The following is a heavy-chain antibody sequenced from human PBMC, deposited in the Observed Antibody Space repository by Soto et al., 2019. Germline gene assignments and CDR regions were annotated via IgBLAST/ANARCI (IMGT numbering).Heavy chain of an antibody. CDR2: IKSKTDDGTT. CDR1: GFTFSNAW. J-gene: IGHJ6*02. Sequence: PGGSLRLSCAASGFTFSNAWMSWVRQAPGKGLEWVGRIKSKTDDGTTDYAAPVKGRFTISRDDSKNTLYLQMNSLKTEDTAVYYCTTVGMDVWGQGTTVTVSS. CDR3: TTVGMDV. V-gene: IGHV3-15*01.